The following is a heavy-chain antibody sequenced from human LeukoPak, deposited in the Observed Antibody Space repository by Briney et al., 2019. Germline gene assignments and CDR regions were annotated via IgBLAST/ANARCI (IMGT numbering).Heavy chain of an antibody. J-gene: IGHJ4*02. D-gene: IGHD3-10*01. CDR1: GFTFSSYA. Sequence: QPGGSLRLSCAASGFTFSSYAMHWVRQAPGKGLEWVAVISYDGSNKYYADSVKGRFTISRDNSKNTLYLQMNSLRAEDTAVYYCAKDFFTVLWFGEFARGVFDYWGQGTLVTVSS. V-gene: IGHV3-30-3*01. CDR2: ISYDGSNK. CDR3: AKDFFTVLWFGEFARGVFDY.